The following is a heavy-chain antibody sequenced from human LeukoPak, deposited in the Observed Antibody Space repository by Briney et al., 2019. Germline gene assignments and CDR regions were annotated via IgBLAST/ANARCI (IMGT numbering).Heavy chain of an antibody. CDR3: ARGVPYFDPSGDIYIDAFDI. V-gene: IGHV4-59*01. D-gene: IGHD2-15*01. CDR2: IHSNGNT. J-gene: IGHJ3*02. CDR1: GGSINDYY. Sequence: SETLSLTCTVSGGSINDYYWIWSRQTPGKRLEWLGYIHSNGNTSYSPSLKRRVIMSVDTSKNHCSLRLSSVTTADTAVYYCARGVPYFDPSGDIYIDAFDIWGQGTMVTVSS.